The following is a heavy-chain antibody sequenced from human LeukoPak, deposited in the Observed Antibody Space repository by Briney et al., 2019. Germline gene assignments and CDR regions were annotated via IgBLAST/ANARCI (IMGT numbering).Heavy chain of an antibody. D-gene: IGHD3/OR15-3a*01. V-gene: IGHV3-23*01. Sequence: PGGSLRLSCAVSGITLSNYGMSWVRQAPGKGLEWVAGISDSGGSTNYADPVKGRFTISRDNPKNTLYLQMNSLRAEDTAVYFCAKRGVVIRVILVGFHKAAYYFESWGQGALVTVSS. J-gene: IGHJ4*02. CDR2: ISDSGGST. CDR3: AKRGVVIRVILVGFHKAAYYFES. CDR1: GITLSNYG.